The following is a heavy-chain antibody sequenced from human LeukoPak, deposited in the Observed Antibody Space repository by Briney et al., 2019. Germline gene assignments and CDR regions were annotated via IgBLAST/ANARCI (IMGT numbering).Heavy chain of an antibody. Sequence: GRSLGLSCAASGFTFDDYAMHWVRQAPGKGLEWVSGISWNSGSIGYADSVKGRFTISRDNAKNSLYLQMNSLRAEDTALYYCAKGFGMYSSSFLDYWGQGTLVTVSS. CDR2: ISWNSGSI. V-gene: IGHV3-9*01. CDR1: GFTFDDYA. D-gene: IGHD6-6*01. J-gene: IGHJ4*02. CDR3: AKGFGMYSSSFLDY.